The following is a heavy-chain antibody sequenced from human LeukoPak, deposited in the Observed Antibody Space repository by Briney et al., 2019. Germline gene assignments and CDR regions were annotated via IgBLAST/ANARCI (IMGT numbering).Heavy chain of an antibody. D-gene: IGHD4-17*01. CDR2: INPSSGGT. J-gene: IGHJ5*02. CDR1: GYTFTDYY. V-gene: IGHV1-2*02. CDR3: ARTGDGGDQHSTVQNYGVFDP. Sequence: GASVKVSCKASGYTFTDYYMHWVRQAPGQGLEWMGWINPSSGGTNYAQKFQGRVTVTRDTSISTAYMELSRLRSDDTAVYYCARTGDGGDQHSTVQNYGVFDPWGQGTLVTVSS.